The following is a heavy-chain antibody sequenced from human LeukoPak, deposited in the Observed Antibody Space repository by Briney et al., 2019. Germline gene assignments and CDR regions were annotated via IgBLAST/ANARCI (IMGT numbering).Heavy chain of an antibody. CDR1: GGSISSYY. D-gene: IGHD2-15*01. V-gene: IGHV4-4*07. J-gene: IGHJ2*01. CDR2: IYTSVST. CDR3: ARDHIPYCSGGSCYSQTNWYFDL. Sequence: SETLSLTCTVSGGSISSYYWSWIRQPAGKGLEWIGRIYTSVSTNYNPSLKSRVTMSVDTSKNQFSLKLSSVTAADTAVYYCARDHIPYCSGGSCYSQTNWYFDLWGRGTLVTVSS.